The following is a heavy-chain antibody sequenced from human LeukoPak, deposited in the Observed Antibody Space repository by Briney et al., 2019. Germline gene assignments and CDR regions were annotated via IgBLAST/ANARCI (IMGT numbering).Heavy chain of an antibody. CDR1: GYTFTSYG. CDR2: ISAYNGNT. J-gene: IGHJ4*02. CDR3: ARDRYPLNSSGWYDY. Sequence: GASVKVSCKASGYTFTSYGISWVRQAPGQGLEWMGWISAYNGNTNYAQKLQGRVTMTTDTSTSTAYMELRSLRSDDTAVYYCARDRYPLNSSGWYDYWGQGTLVTVSS. V-gene: IGHV1-18*01. D-gene: IGHD6-19*01.